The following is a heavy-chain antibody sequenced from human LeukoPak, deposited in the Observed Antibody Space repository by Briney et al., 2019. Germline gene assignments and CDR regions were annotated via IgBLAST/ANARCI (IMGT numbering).Heavy chain of an antibody. Sequence: PSEALSLTCAVSGGSIGSYYWSWLRQPPGKGLEWIGYIYYSGSTNYNPSLKSRVTISVDTSKNQFSLKLSSVTAADTAVYYCARDGVAAAGTGANYGMDVWGQGTTVTVSS. CDR1: GGSIGSYY. J-gene: IGHJ6*02. CDR2: IYYSGST. CDR3: ARDGVAAAGTGANYGMDV. V-gene: IGHV4-59*01. D-gene: IGHD6-13*01.